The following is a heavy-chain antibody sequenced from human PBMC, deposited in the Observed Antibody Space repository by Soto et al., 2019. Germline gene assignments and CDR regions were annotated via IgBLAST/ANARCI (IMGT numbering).Heavy chain of an antibody. Sequence: ASVKVSCKASGYAFTSHGISWVRQAPGQGLERMVLINASDGSTTYAQKFQDRVTMTRDTSTSTVYMELGSLRSDDTAVYFCARVGNYYGSGTPRPHYNYAMDAWGQGTTVTVSS. D-gene: IGHD3-10*01. CDR1: GYAFTSHG. J-gene: IGHJ6*02. V-gene: IGHV1-18*01. CDR2: INASDGST. CDR3: ARVGNYYGSGTPRPHYNYAMDA.